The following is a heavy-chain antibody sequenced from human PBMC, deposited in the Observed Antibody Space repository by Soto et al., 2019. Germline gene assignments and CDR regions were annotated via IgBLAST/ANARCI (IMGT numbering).Heavy chain of an antibody. D-gene: IGHD3-22*01. J-gene: IGHJ4*02. CDR3: TREWGPSYYYDSTGFNPDY. CDR1: GYSISGGYY. CDR2: ISPSGST. V-gene: IGHV4-38-2*02. Sequence: SETLSLTCAVSGYSISGGYYWGWIRQSPGKGLEWIGCISPSGSTYYNPSLKSRVTISVDTSKNHFSLRLSSVTAADTAVYYCTREWGPSYYYDSTGFNPDYWGQGTLVTVSS.